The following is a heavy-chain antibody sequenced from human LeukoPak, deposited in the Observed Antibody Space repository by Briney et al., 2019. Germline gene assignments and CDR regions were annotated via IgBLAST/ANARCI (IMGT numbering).Heavy chain of an antibody. CDR3: EKGGDYEAFDI. CDR2: IGTAGDT. Sequence: GGSLRLSCAASGFTFSSYYMHWVRQATGKGLEWVSAIGTAGDTYYPGSVKGRFTISRENAKNSLYLQMSSLRAGDTAVYYCEKGGDYEAFDIWGQGTRVTVSS. V-gene: IGHV3-13*01. J-gene: IGHJ3*02. CDR1: GFTFSSYY. D-gene: IGHD4-17*01.